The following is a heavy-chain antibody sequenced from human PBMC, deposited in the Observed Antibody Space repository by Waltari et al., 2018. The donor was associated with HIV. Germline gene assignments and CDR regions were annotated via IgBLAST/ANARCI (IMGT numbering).Heavy chain of an antibody. CDR2: IYHSGTT. CDR1: GYSISSGYY. Sequence: QVQLQESGPGLVKPSETLSLTCAVSGYSISSGYYWGWNRQPPGKGLEWIGSIYHSGTTYYNPSLKSRVTISIDTSKNQVSLKLSSVTAADTAVYYCARDQVGATYFDYWGQRTLVTVSS. CDR3: ARDQVGATYFDY. J-gene: IGHJ4*02. V-gene: IGHV4-38-2*02. D-gene: IGHD1-26*01.